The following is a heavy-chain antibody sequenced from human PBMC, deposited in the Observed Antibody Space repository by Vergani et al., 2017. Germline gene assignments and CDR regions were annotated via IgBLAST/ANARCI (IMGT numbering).Heavy chain of an antibody. D-gene: IGHD6-13*01. CDR3: ARESPPQGIAANLDY. J-gene: IGHJ4*02. CDR2: INPSGVST. CDR1: GYTFTSYY. V-gene: IGHV1-46*01. Sequence: QVQLVQSGAEVKKPGASVKVSCKASGYTFTSYYMHWVRQAPGQGLEWMGIINPSGVSTSYAQKFQGRVTMTRDTSTSTVYMELSSLRSEDTAVYYCARESPPQGIAANLDYWGQGTLVTVSS.